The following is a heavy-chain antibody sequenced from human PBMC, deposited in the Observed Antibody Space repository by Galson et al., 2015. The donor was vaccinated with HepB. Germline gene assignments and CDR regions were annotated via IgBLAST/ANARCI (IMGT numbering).Heavy chain of an antibody. J-gene: IGHJ4*02. Sequence: SVKVSCKASGYLFTSYDINWVRQATGQGLEWVGGMNPNTGATDYAQKFQGRVTMTRNLSIRTAYLELSSLRTDDTAVYFCARAYCGTSSCHPLSSPDHWGQGTLVTVSS. D-gene: IGHD2-21*01. CDR2: MNPNTGAT. CDR3: ARAYCGTSSCHPLSSPDH. V-gene: IGHV1-8*01. CDR1: GYLFTSYD.